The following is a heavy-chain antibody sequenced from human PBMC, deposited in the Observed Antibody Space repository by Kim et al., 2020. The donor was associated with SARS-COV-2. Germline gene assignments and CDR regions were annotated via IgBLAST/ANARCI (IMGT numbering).Heavy chain of an antibody. D-gene: IGHD5-18*01. J-gene: IGHJ6*02. CDR3: AKEPDTAMVYYYYGMDV. CDR1: GFTFSSYA. CDR2: ISGSGGST. V-gene: IGHV3-23*01. Sequence: GGSLRLSCAASGFTFSSYAMSWVRQAPGKGLEWVSAISGSGGSTYYADSVKGRFTISRDNSKNTLYLQMNSLRAEDTAVYYCAKEPDTAMVYYYYGMDVWGQGTTVTVSS.